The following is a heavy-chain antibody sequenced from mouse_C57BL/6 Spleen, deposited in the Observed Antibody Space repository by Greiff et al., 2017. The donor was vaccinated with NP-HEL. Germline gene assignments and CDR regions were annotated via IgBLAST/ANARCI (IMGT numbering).Heavy chain of an antibody. D-gene: IGHD3-2*02. Sequence: VQLQQPGAELVRPGSSVKLSCKASGYTFTSYWMDWVKQRPGQGLEWIGNIYPSDSETHYNQKFKDKATLTVDNSSSTAYMQLSSLTSEDSAVYYCARSAAQAFAYWGQGTLVTVSA. CDR3: ARSAAQAFAY. V-gene: IGHV1-61*01. CDR2: IYPSDSET. CDR1: GYTFTSYW. J-gene: IGHJ3*01.